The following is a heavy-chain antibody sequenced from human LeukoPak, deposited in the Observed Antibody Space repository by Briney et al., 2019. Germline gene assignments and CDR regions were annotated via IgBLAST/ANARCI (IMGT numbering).Heavy chain of an antibody. V-gene: IGHV3-23*01. D-gene: IGHD3-10*01. J-gene: IGHJ4*02. CDR3: AKDPTPMVRYPILGY. Sequence: QPGGSLRLSCAASGFTFSSYGMSWVRQAPGKGLEWVSAISGSGGSTYYADSVKGRFTISRDNSKNTLYLQMNSLRAEDTAVYYCAKDPTPMVRYPILGYWGQGTLVTVSS. CDR2: ISGSGGST. CDR1: GFTFSSYG.